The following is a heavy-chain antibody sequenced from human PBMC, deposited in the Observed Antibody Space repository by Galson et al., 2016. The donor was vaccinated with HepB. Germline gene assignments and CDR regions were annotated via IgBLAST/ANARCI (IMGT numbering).Heavy chain of an antibody. CDR3: ARSYDGDWYGPDY. D-gene: IGHD2-21*02. V-gene: IGHV3-23*01. J-gene: IGHJ4*02. Sequence: SGAEVKKPGESLKISCKGSGSNFTNYWIGWVRRAPGKGLDWVSSISGTGDKTYYADSVKGRFTISRDNSRNTLYLQMNNLRAEDTAVYYCARSYDGDWYGPDYWGQGTLVTVSS. CDR1: GSNFTNYW. CDR2: ISGTGDKT.